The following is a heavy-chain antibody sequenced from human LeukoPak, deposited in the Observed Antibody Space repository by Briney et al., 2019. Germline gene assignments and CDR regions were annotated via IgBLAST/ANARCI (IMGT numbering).Heavy chain of an antibody. CDR2: IYTSGST. CDR3: AMTTVTPPLGFDY. D-gene: IGHD4-11*01. V-gene: IGHV4-61*02. Sequence: SETLSLSFTVSGGSISSGSYYWSWIRQPAGKGLEWIGRIYTSGSTNYNPSLKSRVTISVDTSKNQFSLKLSSVTAADTAVYYCAMTTVTPPLGFDYWGQGTLVTVSS. J-gene: IGHJ4*02. CDR1: GGSISSGSYY.